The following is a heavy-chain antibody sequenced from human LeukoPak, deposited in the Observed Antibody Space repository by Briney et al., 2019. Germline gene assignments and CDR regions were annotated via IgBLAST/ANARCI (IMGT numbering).Heavy chain of an antibody. CDR3: ASSLAPAARGSYYMDV. V-gene: IGHV4-34*01. CDR1: GGSFSGYY. J-gene: IGHJ6*03. D-gene: IGHD2-2*01. CDR2: INHSGST. Sequence: PSETLSLTCAVYGGSFSGYYWSWIRQPPGKGLEWIGEINHSGSTNYNPSLKSRVTISVDTSKNQFSLKLSSVTAADTAVYYCASSLAPAARGSYYMDVWGKGTTVTVSS.